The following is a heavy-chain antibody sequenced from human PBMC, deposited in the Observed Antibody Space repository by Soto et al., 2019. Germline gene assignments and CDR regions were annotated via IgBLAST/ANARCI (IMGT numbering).Heavy chain of an antibody. J-gene: IGHJ1*01. D-gene: IGHD3-22*01. Sequence: ASVKVSCKASGGTFSSYAISWVRQAPGQGLEWMGGIIPILGIANYAQKFQGRVTITADKSTSTAYMELSSLRSEDTAVYYCARKASVDYYDSSGYEYFQHWGQGTLVTVSS. CDR1: GGTFSSYA. V-gene: IGHV1-69*10. CDR3: ARKASVDYYDSSGYEYFQH. CDR2: IIPILGIA.